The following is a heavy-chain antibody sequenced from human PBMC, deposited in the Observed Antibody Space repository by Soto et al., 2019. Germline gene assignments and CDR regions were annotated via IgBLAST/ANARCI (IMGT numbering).Heavy chain of an antibody. Sequence: PGESLRHSCAASGFIFTDYSMTWIRQAPGKGLEWVSYISNGDETTQYADSVKGRFTVSRDNAKKVLFLQMSSLRVDDTAVYYRERDPKRRDGYNFDSWGRGALVTVS. V-gene: IGHV3-11*01. CDR3: ERDPKRRDGYNFDS. D-gene: IGHD5-12*01. CDR2: ISNGDETT. CDR1: GFIFTDYS. J-gene: IGHJ4*02.